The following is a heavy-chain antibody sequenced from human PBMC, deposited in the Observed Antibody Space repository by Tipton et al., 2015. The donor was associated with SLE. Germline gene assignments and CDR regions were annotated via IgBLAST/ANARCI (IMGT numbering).Heavy chain of an antibody. CDR3: ARDVGYYDS. J-gene: IGHJ4*02. CDR1: DFTFSTYT. CDR2: ISSGSNYI. Sequence: GSLRLSCTASDFTFSTYTFKWVRQAPGKGLEWVSSISSGSNYIYYADSVQGRFTVSRDNAKNSVYLHMHSLRAEDTAIYYCARDVGYYDSWGQGTLVTVSS. V-gene: IGHV3-21*06. D-gene: IGHD2-21*01.